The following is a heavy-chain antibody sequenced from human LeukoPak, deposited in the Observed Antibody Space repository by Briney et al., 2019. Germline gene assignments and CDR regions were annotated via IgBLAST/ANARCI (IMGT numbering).Heavy chain of an antibody. CDR3: ARDSTEWELLWWFDP. CDR1: GGSISSYY. D-gene: IGHD1-26*01. V-gene: IGHV4-4*07. J-gene: IGHJ5*02. CDR2: IYTSGST. Sequence: SETLSLTCTVSGGSISSYYWSWIRQPAGKGLEWIGRIYTSGSTNYNPSLKSRVTMPVDTSKNQFSLKLSSVTAADTAVYYCARDSTEWELLWWFDPWGQGTLVTVSS.